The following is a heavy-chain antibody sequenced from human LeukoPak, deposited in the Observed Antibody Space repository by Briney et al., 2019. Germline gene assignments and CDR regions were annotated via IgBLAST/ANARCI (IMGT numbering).Heavy chain of an antibody. CDR3: ARGVPAAILHYYYYYMDV. Sequence: GASEKVSCKASGYTFTSYGISWVRQAPGQGLEWMGWISAYNGNTNYAQKLQGRVTMTTDTSTSTAYMELRSLRSDDTAVYYCARGVPAAILHYYYYYMDVWGKGTTVTVSS. CDR1: GYTFTSYG. V-gene: IGHV1-18*01. CDR2: ISAYNGNT. J-gene: IGHJ6*03. D-gene: IGHD2-2*02.